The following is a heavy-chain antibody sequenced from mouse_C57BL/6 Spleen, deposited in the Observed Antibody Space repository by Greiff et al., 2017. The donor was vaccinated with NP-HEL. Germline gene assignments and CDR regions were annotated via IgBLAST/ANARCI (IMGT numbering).Heavy chain of an antibody. J-gene: IGHJ2*01. CDR2: IDPSDSYT. V-gene: IGHV1-69*01. CDR1: GYTFTSYW. D-gene: IGHD1-1*01. CDR3: ARSSGSTPYYFDY. Sequence: QLQQPGAELVMPGASVKLSCKASGYTFTSYWMHWVKQRPGQGLEWIGEIDPSDSYTNYNQKFKGKSTLTVDKSSSTAYMQLSSLTSDDSAVYYCARSSGSTPYYFDYWGQGTTLTVSS.